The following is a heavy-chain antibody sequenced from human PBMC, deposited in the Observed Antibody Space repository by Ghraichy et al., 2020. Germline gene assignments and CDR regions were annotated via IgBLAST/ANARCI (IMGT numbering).Heavy chain of an antibody. CDR3: ARDLRFGYSSGWNGEEYFQH. CDR2: ISSSGSTI. D-gene: IGHD6-19*01. V-gene: IGHV3-48*03. CDR1: GFTFSSYE. J-gene: IGHJ1*01. Sequence: GGSLRLSCAASGFTFSSYEMNWVRQAPGKGLEWVSYISSSGSTIYYADSVKGRFTISRDNAKNSLYLQMNSLRAEDTAVYYCARDLRFGYSSGWNGEEYFQHWGQGTLVTVSS.